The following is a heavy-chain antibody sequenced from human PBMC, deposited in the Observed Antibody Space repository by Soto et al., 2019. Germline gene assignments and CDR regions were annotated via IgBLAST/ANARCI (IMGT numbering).Heavy chain of an antibody. CDR1: GVAFSTRNYY. Sequence: SDTLSLTCSVAGVAFSTRNYYWGWIRQPPGKGLEWIGSIYFSGSAYYNPSLKSRVTISVDTSKNQFSLKLDSVTAADTAVYFCARHSSGWYALDYWGQGTLVTVSS. CDR2: IYFSGSA. CDR3: ARHSSGWYALDY. D-gene: IGHD6-19*01. J-gene: IGHJ4*02. V-gene: IGHV4-39*01.